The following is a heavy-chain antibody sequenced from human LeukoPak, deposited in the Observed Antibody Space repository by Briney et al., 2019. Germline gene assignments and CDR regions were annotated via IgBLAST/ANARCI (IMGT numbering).Heavy chain of an antibody. V-gene: IGHV4-39*07. Sequence: SETLSLTCTVSGGSISSSSYYWGWIRQPPGKGLEWIGSIYYSGSTYYNPSLKSRVTISVDTSKNQFSLKLSSVTAADTAVYYCARHYYGSGSYYNHFDYWGQGTLVTVSS. D-gene: IGHD3-10*01. J-gene: IGHJ4*02. CDR1: GGSISSSSYY. CDR3: ARHYYGSGSYYNHFDY. CDR2: IYYSGST.